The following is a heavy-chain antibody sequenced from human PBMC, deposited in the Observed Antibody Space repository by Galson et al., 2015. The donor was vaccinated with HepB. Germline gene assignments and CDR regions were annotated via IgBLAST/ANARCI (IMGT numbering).Heavy chain of an antibody. CDR1: GGTFSSYA. Sequence: SVKVSCKASGGTFSSYAISWVRQAPGQGLEWMGGIIPIFGIANYAQKFQGRVTITADESASTAYMELSSLRSEDTAVYYCALPGMATINPRGNSLDYWGQGTLVTVSS. J-gene: IGHJ4*02. V-gene: IGHV1-69*13. D-gene: IGHD5-24*01. CDR3: ALPGMATINPRGNSLDY. CDR2: IIPIFGIA.